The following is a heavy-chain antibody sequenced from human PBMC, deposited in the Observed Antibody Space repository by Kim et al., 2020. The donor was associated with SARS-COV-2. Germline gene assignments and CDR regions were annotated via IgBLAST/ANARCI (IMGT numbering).Heavy chain of an antibody. J-gene: IGHJ3*02. CDR1: GGSFSGYY. CDR2: INHSGST. CDR3: AKIGLGGDHDAFDI. Sequence: SETLSLTCAVYGGSFSGYYWSWIRQPPGKGLEWIGEINHSGSTNYNPSLKSRVTISVDTSKNQFSLKLRSVTAADTAVYYCAKIGLGGDHDAFDIWGQGTMVTVSS. D-gene: IGHD2-21*02. V-gene: IGHV4-34*01.